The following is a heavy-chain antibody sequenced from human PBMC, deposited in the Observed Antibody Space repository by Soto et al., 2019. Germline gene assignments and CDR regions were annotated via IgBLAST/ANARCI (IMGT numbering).Heavy chain of an antibody. CDR2: IRSKAYGGTT. V-gene: IGHV3-49*04. D-gene: IGHD1-26*01. Sequence: GGSLRLSCAASGFTFSNYAMTWVRQAPGKGLEWVGFIRSKAYGGTTEYAASVKGRFTFSRDDSKSIAYLQMNSLKTEDTAVYYCTRGREWELLLSHYWGQGTLVTVSS. CDR3: TRGREWELLLSHY. J-gene: IGHJ4*02. CDR1: GFTFSNYA.